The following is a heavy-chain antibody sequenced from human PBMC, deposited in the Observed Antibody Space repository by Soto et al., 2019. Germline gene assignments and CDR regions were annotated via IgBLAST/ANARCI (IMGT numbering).Heavy chain of an antibody. CDR1: GFTFSSYW. J-gene: IGHJ6*02. Sequence: PGGSLRLSCAASGFTFSSYWMSWVHQAPGKXLEWVANIKQDGSEKYYVDSVKGRFTISRDNAKNSLYLQMNSLRAEDTAVYYCARDDLDTAMGAYYYYGMDVWGQGTTVTVSS. D-gene: IGHD5-18*01. V-gene: IGHV3-7*01. CDR3: ARDDLDTAMGAYYYYGMDV. CDR2: IKQDGSEK.